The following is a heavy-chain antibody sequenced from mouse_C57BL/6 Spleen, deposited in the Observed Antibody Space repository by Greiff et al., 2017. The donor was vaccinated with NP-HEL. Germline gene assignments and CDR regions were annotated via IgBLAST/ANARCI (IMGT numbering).Heavy chain of an antibody. J-gene: IGHJ4*01. D-gene: IGHD2-3*01. CDR2: ISSGSSTF. CDR1: GFTFSDYG. V-gene: IGHV5-17*01. CDR3: ARSYDGYYDAMDY. Sequence: EVQLVESGGGLVKPGGSLKLSCAASGFTFSDYGMHWVRQAPEKGLEWVAYISSGSSTFYSADTVKGRFTISRDNAKNTLFLQMTSLRSEDTAMYYCARSYDGYYDAMDYWGQGTSVTVSS.